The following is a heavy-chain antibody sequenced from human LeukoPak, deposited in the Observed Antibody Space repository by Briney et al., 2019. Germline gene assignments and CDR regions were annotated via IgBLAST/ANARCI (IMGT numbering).Heavy chain of an antibody. V-gene: IGHV4-59*01. CDR1: GGSISSYY. Sequence: PSETLSLTCTVSGGSISSYYWSWIRLPPGKGLEWIGYIYYSGSTNYNPSLKSRVTISVDTSKSQFSLKLSSVTAADTAVYYCARASGSSGHFYYYMDVWGKGTTVTVSS. CDR3: ARASGSSGHFYYYMDV. CDR2: IYYSGST. J-gene: IGHJ6*03. D-gene: IGHD6-13*01.